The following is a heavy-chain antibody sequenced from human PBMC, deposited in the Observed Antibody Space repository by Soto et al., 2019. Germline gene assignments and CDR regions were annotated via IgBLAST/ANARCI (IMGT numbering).Heavy chain of an antibody. CDR3: ARRRGVVQDGMDV. V-gene: IGHV4-39*01. Sequence: QLQLQESGPGLVKPSETLSLTCTVSGGSIRSSSSYWDWIRQPPGKGLEWIGSIYYSGSTYYNPSLKSRVILSMDKSKNQFSLNVSSVTAADTAVYYCARRRGVVQDGMDVWGQGTTVIVSS. CDR2: IYYSGST. D-gene: IGHD3-3*01. J-gene: IGHJ6*02. CDR1: GGSIRSSSSY.